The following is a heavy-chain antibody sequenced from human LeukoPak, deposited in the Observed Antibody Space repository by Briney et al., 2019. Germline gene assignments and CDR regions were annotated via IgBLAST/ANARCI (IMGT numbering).Heavy chain of an antibody. CDR1: GFTFSSYW. J-gene: IGHJ6*02. CDR3: AREKDGDYYYYYGMDV. V-gene: IGHV3-7*01. Sequence: GGSLRLSCAASGFTFSSYWMSWVRQAPGKGLEWVANIKQDGSEKYYVDSVEGRFTISRDNAKNSLYLQMNSLRAEDTAVYYCAREKDGDYYYYYGMDVWGQGTTVTVSS. CDR2: IKQDGSEK. D-gene: IGHD4-17*01.